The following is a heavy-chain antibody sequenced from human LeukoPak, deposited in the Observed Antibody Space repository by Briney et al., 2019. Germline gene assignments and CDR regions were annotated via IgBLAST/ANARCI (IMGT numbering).Heavy chain of an antibody. CDR1: GGSISSSSYY. CDR3: ARDGLYYDSSGYSVYNWFDP. CDR2: IYYSGST. D-gene: IGHD3-22*01. Sequence: SETLSLTCTVSGGSISSSSYYWGWVRQPPGKGLEWIGSIYYSGSTYYNPSLKSRVTISVDTSKNQFSLKLSSVTAADTAVYYCARDGLYYDSSGYSVYNWFDPWGQGTLVTVSS. J-gene: IGHJ5*02. V-gene: IGHV4-39*07.